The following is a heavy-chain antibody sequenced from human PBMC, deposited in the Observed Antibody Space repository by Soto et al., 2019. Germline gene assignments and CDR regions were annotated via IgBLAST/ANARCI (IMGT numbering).Heavy chain of an antibody. Sequence: PSETLSLTCTVSGGSISSGGYYWSWIRQHPGKGLEWIGYIYYSGSTYYNPSLKSRVTISVDTSKNQFSLKLSSVTAADTAVYYCARQADRAPTGVRFWGKGTLVTVSS. CDR2: IYYSGST. CDR1: GGSISSGGYY. V-gene: IGHV4-39*01. CDR3: ARQADRAPTGVRF. J-gene: IGHJ4*02. D-gene: IGHD4-17*01.